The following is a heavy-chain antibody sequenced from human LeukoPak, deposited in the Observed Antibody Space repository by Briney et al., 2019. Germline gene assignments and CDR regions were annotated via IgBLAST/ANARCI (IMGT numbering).Heavy chain of an antibody. CDR3: ARDHLITRSWGPFDY. CDR1: GFTFDDHG. V-gene: IGHV3-20*04. Sequence: GGSLRLSCAASGFTFDDHGMSWVRQVPGKGLEWVSGINWNGGSTGYADSVKGRFTISRDNAKNSLYLQMNSLRAEDTAVYYCARDHLITRSWGPFDYWGQGTLVTVSS. J-gene: IGHJ4*02. D-gene: IGHD6-13*01. CDR2: INWNGGST.